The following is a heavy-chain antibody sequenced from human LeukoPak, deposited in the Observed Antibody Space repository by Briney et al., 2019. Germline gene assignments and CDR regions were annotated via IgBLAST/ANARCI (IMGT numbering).Heavy chain of an antibody. CDR3: ARDTWRRDGYNTQYDTYDY. CDR1: GYTFTSYG. CDR2: ISAHNGNT. J-gene: IGHJ4*02. V-gene: IGHV1-18*01. Sequence: ASVKVSCKASGYTFTSYGISWVRQAPGQGLEWMGWISAHNGNTNYAQKLQGRVTMTTDTSTSTAYMELRSLRSDDTAVYYCARDTWRRDGYNTQYDTYDYWGQGTLVTVSS. D-gene: IGHD5-24*01.